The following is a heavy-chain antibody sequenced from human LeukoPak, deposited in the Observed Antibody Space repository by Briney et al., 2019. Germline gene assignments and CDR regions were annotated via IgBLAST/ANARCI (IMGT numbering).Heavy chain of an antibody. J-gene: IGHJ5*02. V-gene: IGHV1-2*02. CDR1: GYTFTGYY. D-gene: IGHD6-13*01. CDR3: ARVASSPNRFDP. CDR2: INPNSGVT. Sequence: ASVKVSCKASGYTFTGYYIHWVQQAPGQGLEWMGWINPNSGVTNYAQKFQGRVTMTRDTSISTAYMELGRLRSDDTAVYYCARVASSPNRFDPWGQGTLVTVSS.